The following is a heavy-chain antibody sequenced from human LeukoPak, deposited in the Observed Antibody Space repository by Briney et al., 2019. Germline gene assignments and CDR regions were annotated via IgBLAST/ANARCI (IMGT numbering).Heavy chain of an antibody. Sequence: SETLSLTCTVSGGSISSDYWSWIRQPPGKGLEWIGYIYYSGSTSYNPSLKSRVTISVDTSKNQFSLRLSSVTPADTAMYYCARDVSIRDYYYGMDVWGQGTTVTVSS. V-gene: IGHV4-59*01. CDR1: GGSISSDY. J-gene: IGHJ6*02. CDR3: ARDVSIRDYYYGMDV. D-gene: IGHD3-10*01. CDR2: IYYSGST.